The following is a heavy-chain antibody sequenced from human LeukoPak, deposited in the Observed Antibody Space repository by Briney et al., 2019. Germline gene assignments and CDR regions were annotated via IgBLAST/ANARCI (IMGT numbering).Heavy chain of an antibody. V-gene: IGHV1-69*04. Sequence: SEKVSCKASGGTFSSYTISRVRQAPGQGLEWMGRIIPLLGIANYAQQFQGRVTITADKSTSTAYMELCSLRSEDRAVYYCARDRRYYYDSSGLDWGQGTLVTVSS. J-gene: IGHJ4*02. D-gene: IGHD3-22*01. CDR2: IIPLLGIA. CDR3: ARDRRYYYDSSGLD. CDR1: GGTFSSYT.